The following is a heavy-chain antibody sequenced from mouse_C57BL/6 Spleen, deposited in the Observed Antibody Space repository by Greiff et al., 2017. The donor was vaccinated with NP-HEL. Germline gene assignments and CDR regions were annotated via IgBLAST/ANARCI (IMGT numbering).Heavy chain of an antibody. Sequence: EVHLVESGGGLVQPGGSLKLSCAASGFTFSDYYMYWVRQTPEKRLEWVAYISNGGGSTYYADTVKGRFTISRDNAKNTLYLQMSRLKSEDTAMYYCARHPSYYGGAMDYWGQGTSVTVSS. CDR1: GFTFSDYY. D-gene: IGHD1-1*02. V-gene: IGHV5-12*01. CDR3: ARHPSYYGGAMDY. CDR2: ISNGGGST. J-gene: IGHJ4*01.